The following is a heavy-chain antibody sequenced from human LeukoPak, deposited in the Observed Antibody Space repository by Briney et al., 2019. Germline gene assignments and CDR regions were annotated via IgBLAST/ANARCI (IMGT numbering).Heavy chain of an antibody. Sequence: GGSLRLSCAASGFTFNSYSMNWVRQAPGEGLEWVSYISNRGSSTYYADSVKGLFTISRDNAKNSLYLQVNSLRAEDTAVYYCARGRSGWKTFDYWGQGTLGTVSS. V-gene: IGHV3-48*04. J-gene: IGHJ4*02. D-gene: IGHD1-1*01. CDR2: ISNRGSST. CDR1: GFTFNSYS. CDR3: ARGRSGWKTFDY.